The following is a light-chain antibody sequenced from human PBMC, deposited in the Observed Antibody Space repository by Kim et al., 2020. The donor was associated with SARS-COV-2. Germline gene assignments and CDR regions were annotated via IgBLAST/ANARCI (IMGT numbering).Light chain of an antibody. J-gene: IGKJ5*01. CDR2: SAS. CDR1: QDIRIH. V-gene: IGKV1-16*02. Sequence: ESVGDRVTITCRASQDIRIHLAWFQQKPGKAPRSLIYSASTLQAGVPPKFSGSGSGTDFTLTISSLQPEDFATYFCAQYYDYPITFGQGTRLEIK. CDR3: AQYYDYPIT.